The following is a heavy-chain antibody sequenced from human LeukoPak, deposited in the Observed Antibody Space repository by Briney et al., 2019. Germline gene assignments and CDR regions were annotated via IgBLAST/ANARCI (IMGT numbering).Heavy chain of an antibody. CDR1: GDLLIGAPYF. CDR3: ARVVGSTSWFDS. CDR2: TYYSGNT. D-gene: IGHD1-26*01. J-gene: IGHJ5*01. Sequence: SQTLSLTCSVSGDLLIGAPYFWSWVRQHPGKRLEWIAYTYYSGNTYYNPSLKSRVTLSVDTSKNQFSLNLTSVTAADTAVYFCARVVGSTSWFDSWGQGTLVTVSS. V-gene: IGHV4-31*03.